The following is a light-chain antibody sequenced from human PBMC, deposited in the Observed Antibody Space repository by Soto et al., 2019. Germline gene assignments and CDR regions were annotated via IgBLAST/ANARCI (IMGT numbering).Light chain of an antibody. CDR1: RSFASSY. CDR3: HHYDSSPPYT. CDR2: AAS. V-gene: IGKV3-20*01. Sequence: EIVLTQSPATLSLSPGERTTLSCRASRSFASSYLAWYQHQPGQAPRLLIYAASSRATGRPNRFIGSGSGTDFTLTISRLEHDDSAGYYGHHYDSSPPYTVGQGTKLEIK. J-gene: IGKJ2*01.